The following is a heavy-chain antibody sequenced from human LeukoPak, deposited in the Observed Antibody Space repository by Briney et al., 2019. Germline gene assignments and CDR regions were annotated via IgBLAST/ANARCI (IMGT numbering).Heavy chain of an antibody. D-gene: IGHD3-22*01. J-gene: IGHJ3*02. V-gene: IGHV1-18*01. CDR3: ARDHSSGSIFDI. CDR2: ISAYNGNT. CDR1: GYTFTSYG. Sequence: ASVKVSCKASGYTFTSYGISWVRQAPGQGLEWMGWISAYNGNTNYAQKLRGRVTMTTDTSTSTAYMELRSLRSDDTAVYYCARDHSSGSIFDIWGQGTMVTVSS.